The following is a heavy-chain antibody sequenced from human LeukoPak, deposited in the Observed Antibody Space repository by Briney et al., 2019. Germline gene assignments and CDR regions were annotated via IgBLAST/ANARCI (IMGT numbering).Heavy chain of an antibody. CDR3: ARDSGQVNGMDV. CDR1: GGSISSYY. V-gene: IGHV4-59*01. CDR2: IYYSGST. Sequence: SETLSLTCTVSGGSISSYYWSWIRQPPGKGLEWIGYIYYSGSTNYNPSLKSRVTISVDTSKNQFSLKLSSVTAADTAVYYCARDSGQVNGMDVWGQGTTVTVSS. D-gene: IGHD3-10*01. J-gene: IGHJ6*02.